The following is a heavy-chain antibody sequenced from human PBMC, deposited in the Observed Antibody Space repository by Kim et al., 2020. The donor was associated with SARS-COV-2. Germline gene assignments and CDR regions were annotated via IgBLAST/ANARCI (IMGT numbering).Heavy chain of an antibody. CDR3: AKAAVSSGSYGMDV. Sequence: GGSLRLSCAASGFTFSSYAMSWVRQAPGKGLEWVSAISGSGGSTYYGDSVKGRFTISRDNSKNTLYLQMNSLRDEDTAVYYCAKAAVSSGSYGMDVCGQGTTVTVSS. V-gene: IGHV3-23*01. CDR2: ISGSGGST. D-gene: IGHD3-10*01. J-gene: IGHJ6*02. CDR1: GFTFSSYA.